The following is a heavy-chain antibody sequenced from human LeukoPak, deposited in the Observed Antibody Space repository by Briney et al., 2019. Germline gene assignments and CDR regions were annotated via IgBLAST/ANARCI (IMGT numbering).Heavy chain of an antibody. V-gene: IGHV4-39*07. Sequence: PSETLSLTCTVSGGSISSSSYYWGWIRRPPGKGLEWIGSIYYSGSTYYNPSLKSRVTISVDTSKNQFSLKLSSVTAADTAVYYCARDLEDRDYSNSYNWFDPWGQGTLVTVSS. D-gene: IGHD4-11*01. CDR3: ARDLEDRDYSNSYNWFDP. J-gene: IGHJ5*02. CDR1: GGSISSSSYY. CDR2: IYYSGST.